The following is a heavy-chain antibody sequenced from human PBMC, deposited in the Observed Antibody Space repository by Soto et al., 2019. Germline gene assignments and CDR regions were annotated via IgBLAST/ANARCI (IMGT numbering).Heavy chain of an antibody. V-gene: IGHV1-18*01. D-gene: IGHD1-26*01. J-gene: IGHJ5*02. Sequence: ASVDVSCKASVYTFTIYGIIWVRQAPGQGLEWMGWISAYNGNTNYAQKLQGRVTMTTDTSTSTAYMELRSLRSDDTAVYYCASASGSSYCFDPWGQGTLVTVSS. CDR1: VYTFTIYG. CDR2: ISAYNGNT. CDR3: ASASGSSYCFDP.